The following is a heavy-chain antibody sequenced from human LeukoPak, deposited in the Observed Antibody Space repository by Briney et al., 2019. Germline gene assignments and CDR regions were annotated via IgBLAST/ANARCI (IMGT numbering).Heavy chain of an antibody. V-gene: IGHV3-48*03. J-gene: IGHJ4*02. CDR2: ILGNDSSI. CDR3: ARGARY. Sequence: PGGSLRLSCAASGFTFSSYEMNWVRQAPGKGLEWVSYILGNDSSIYYADSVKGRFIISRDNAKKSLFLQMNNLRAEDTAVYYCARGARYWGQGTLVTVSS. CDR1: GFTFSSYE.